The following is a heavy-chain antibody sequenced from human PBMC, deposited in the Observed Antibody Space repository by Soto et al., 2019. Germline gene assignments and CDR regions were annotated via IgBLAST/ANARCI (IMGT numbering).Heavy chain of an antibody. J-gene: IGHJ4*02. CDR3: ASLRITMVRGVTAGD. V-gene: IGHV4-34*01. Sequence: QVQLQQWGAGLLKPSETLSLTCAVYGGSFSGYYWSWIRQPPGKGLEWIGEINHSGSTNYNPSLKSRVTISVDTSKNQFSLKLSSVTAADTAVSYCASLRITMVRGVTAGDWGQGTLVTVSS. CDR2: INHSGST. D-gene: IGHD3-10*01. CDR1: GGSFSGYY.